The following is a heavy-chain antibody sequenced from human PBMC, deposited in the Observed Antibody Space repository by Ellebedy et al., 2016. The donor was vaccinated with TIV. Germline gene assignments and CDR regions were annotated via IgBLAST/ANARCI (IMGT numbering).Heavy chain of an antibody. CDR2: IYHSGST. D-gene: IGHD3-10*01. CDR3: ARVEFGVRSIPHNNWFDP. Sequence: SETLSLXXAVSGGSISSGGYSWSWIRQPPGKGLEWIGYIYHSGSTYYNPSLKSRVTISVDRSKNQFSLKLSSVTAADTAVYYCARVEFGVRSIPHNNWFDPWGQGTLVTVSS. V-gene: IGHV4-30-2*01. J-gene: IGHJ5*02. CDR1: GGSISSGGYS.